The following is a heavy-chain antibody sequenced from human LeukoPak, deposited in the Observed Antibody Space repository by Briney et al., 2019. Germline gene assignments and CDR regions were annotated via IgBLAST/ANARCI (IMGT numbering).Heavy chain of an antibody. CDR2: MLFTGDT. Sequence: ETPSLTCTVSGGSISSHYWAWLRQPPGKGLEWIGWMLFTGDTNDNPSLKSRVTISVDHSKNQFSLKLTSVTAADTAVYYCAKEGNDYGANSIDYWGQGTLVTVSS. CDR1: GGSISSHY. D-gene: IGHD4-23*01. V-gene: IGHV4-59*11. CDR3: AKEGNDYGANSIDY. J-gene: IGHJ4*02.